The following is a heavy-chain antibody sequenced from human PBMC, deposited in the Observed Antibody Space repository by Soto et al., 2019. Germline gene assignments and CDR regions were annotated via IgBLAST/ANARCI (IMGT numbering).Heavy chain of an antibody. D-gene: IGHD3-22*01. V-gene: IGHV1-18*01. CDR1: GYTFTSYG. CDR2: ISAYNGNT. Sequence: QVQLVQSGAEVKKPGASVKVSCKASGYTFTSYGIRWVRQAPGQGLEWMGWISAYNGNTNYAQTYQGRVTMTTDTSTSTAYMKLRSLRSDAAAAYYWAGDSYDYDSSGYCEGDYWGQGTLVTVSS. CDR3: AGDSYDYDSSGYCEGDY. J-gene: IGHJ4*02.